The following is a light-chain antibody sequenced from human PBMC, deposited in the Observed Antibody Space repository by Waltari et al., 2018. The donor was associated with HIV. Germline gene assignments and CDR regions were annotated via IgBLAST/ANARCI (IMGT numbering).Light chain of an antibody. CDR1: NLQSNS. V-gene: IGLV3-21*04. J-gene: IGLJ2*01. Sequence: SYVLTQPPSVSVAPGKTASITCAGTNLQSNSVHWYLQKAGQAPVLVILDDSARRSGIPERFSGSKSGNTATLTISRVEAGDEADYYCHMWDTTRVLFGGGTKLTVL. CDR2: DDS. CDR3: HMWDTTRVL.